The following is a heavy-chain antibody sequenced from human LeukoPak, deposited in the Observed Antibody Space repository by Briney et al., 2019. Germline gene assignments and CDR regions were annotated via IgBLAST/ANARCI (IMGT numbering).Heavy chain of an antibody. CDR2: IYHSGST. D-gene: IGHD5-12*01. V-gene: IGHV4-30-2*01. Sequence: SETLSLTCSVSGGSISSRSYYWGWIRQPPGKGLEWIGYIYHSGSTYYNPSLKSRVTISVDRSKNQFSLKLSSVTAADTAVYYCARGYSGYDTYWYFDLWGRGTLVTVSS. CDR3: ARGYSGYDTYWYFDL. J-gene: IGHJ2*01. CDR1: GGSISSRSYY.